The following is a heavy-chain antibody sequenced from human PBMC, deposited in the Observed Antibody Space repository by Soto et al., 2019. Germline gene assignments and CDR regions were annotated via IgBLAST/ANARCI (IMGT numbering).Heavy chain of an antibody. CDR3: ARGSGMERWLQSEYYYYGMDV. V-gene: IGHV1-69*13. Sequence: SVKVSCKASGGTFSSYAISWVRQAPGQGLEWMGGIIPIFGTANYAQKFQGRVTITADESTSTAYMELSSLRSEDTAVYYCARGSGMERWLQSEYYYYGMDVWGQGTTVTVSS. J-gene: IGHJ6*02. D-gene: IGHD5-12*01. CDR2: IIPIFGTA. CDR1: GGTFSSYA.